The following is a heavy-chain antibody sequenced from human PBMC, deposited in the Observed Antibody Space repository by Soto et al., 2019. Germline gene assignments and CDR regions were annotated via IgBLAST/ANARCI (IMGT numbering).Heavy chain of an antibody. V-gene: IGHV1-3*01. CDR3: ARATRSNQGDY. J-gene: IGHJ4*02. CDR1: GYTFTSYA. CDR2: IKAGNGNT. Sequence: ASVKVSCKASGYTFTSYAMHWVRQAPGKRLKWMGWIKAGNGNTKYSQKFQGRVTITRDTSASTAYMELSSLRSEDTAVYYCARATRSNQGDYWGQGTLVTVSS.